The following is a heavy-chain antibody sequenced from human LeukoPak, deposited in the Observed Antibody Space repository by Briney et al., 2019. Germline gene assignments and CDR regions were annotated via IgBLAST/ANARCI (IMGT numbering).Heavy chain of an antibody. V-gene: IGHV7-4-1*02. Sequence: ASVKVSCKASGYTFTSYAKNWVRQAPGQGLEWMGWINTNTGNPTYAQGFTGRFVFSLDTSVSTAYLQISSLKAEDTAVYYCARDWISGSYAQNYYYYGMDVWGQGTTVTVSS. J-gene: IGHJ6*02. CDR2: INTNTGNP. CDR1: GYTFTSYA. D-gene: IGHD1-26*01. CDR3: ARDWISGSYAQNYYYYGMDV.